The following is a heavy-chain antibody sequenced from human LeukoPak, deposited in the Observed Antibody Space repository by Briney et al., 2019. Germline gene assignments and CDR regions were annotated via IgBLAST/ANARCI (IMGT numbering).Heavy chain of an antibody. CDR1: GYTFTGYY. D-gene: IGHD3-3*01. CDR3: ARDTIYDFWSGYHDY. CDR2: INPNSGGT. Sequence: ASVQVSCKASGYTFTGYYMHWVRQPPGKGLEWMGWINPNSGGTNYAQKFQGRVTMTRDTSISTAYMEVSRLRSDDTAVYYCARDTIYDFWSGYHDYWGQGTLVTVSS. V-gene: IGHV1-2*02. J-gene: IGHJ4*02.